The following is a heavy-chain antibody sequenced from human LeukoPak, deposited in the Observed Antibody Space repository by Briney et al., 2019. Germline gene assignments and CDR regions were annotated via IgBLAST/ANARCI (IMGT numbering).Heavy chain of an antibody. J-gene: IGHJ4*02. CDR1: AFTFSSYA. CDR3: AKGVLGYSYGSYYFDY. CDR2: IWSDGSNK. D-gene: IGHD5-18*01. Sequence: PGGSLRLSCAASAFTFSSYAMHWVRQAPGKGLEWVAVIWSDGSNKYYADSVKGRFTISRDNSKNTLYLQMNSLRAEDTAVYYCAKGVLGYSYGSYYFDYWGQGTLVTVSS. V-gene: IGHV3-33*06.